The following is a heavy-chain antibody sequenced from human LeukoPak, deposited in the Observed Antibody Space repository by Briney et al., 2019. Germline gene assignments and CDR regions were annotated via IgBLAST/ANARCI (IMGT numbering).Heavy chain of an antibody. J-gene: IGHJ4*02. CDR3: VRDYSNFVQGD. CDR2: IYSGGET. Sequence: SETLSLTCAVSGDSISSSHYYWGWIRQSPGKGLEWIGSIYSGGETHYNPSLNSRVTIFLDTSKNRFSLNLISVTATDTAVYYCVRDYSNFVQGDWGQGTLVTVSS. D-gene: IGHD4-11*01. V-gene: IGHV4-39*02. CDR1: GDSISSSHYY.